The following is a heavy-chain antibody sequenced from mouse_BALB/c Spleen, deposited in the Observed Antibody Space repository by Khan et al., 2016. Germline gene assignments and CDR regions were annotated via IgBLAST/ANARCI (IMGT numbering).Heavy chain of an antibody. D-gene: IGHD1-1*01. CDR3: ARYYGSSYYAMDY. V-gene: IGHV3-8*02. CDR1: GDSITSGY. CDR2: ISYSGST. J-gene: IGHJ4*01. Sequence: EVQLQESGPSLVKPSQTLSLTCSVTGDSITSGYWNWIRKFPGNKLEYMGYISYSGSTYYNPSLKSRISITQDTSKNQYYLQLNSVTTEDTATYYCARYYGSSYYAMDYWGQGTSVTVSS.